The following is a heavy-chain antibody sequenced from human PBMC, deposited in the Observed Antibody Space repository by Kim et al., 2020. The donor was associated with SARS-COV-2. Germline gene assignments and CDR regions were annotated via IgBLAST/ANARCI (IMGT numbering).Heavy chain of an antibody. Sequence: SETLSLTCTVSGGYISSGGYYWSWIRQHPGKGREGIGYIYSSGSTYYNPSLKRRGTISVDTSKNQFSLKLSSVTAADPAVYYCARESGGDFDYWGQGTLVTVSS. V-gene: IGHV4-31*03. CDR2: IYSSGST. CDR3: ARESGGDFDY. CDR1: GGYISSGGYY. J-gene: IGHJ4*02.